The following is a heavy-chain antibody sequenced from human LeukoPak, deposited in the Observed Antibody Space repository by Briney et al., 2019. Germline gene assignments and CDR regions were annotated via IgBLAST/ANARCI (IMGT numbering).Heavy chain of an antibody. V-gene: IGHV4-59*01. D-gene: IGHD3-22*01. CDR3: ARSYDSSGYYYYAFDI. CDR1: GGSTSSYY. J-gene: IGHJ3*02. Sequence: SETLSLTCTVSGGSTSSYYWSWIRQPPGKGLEWIGHIYYSGSTKYNPSLKSRVIISVDTSKNQFSLKLSSVTAADTAVYYCARSYDSSGYYYYAFDIWGQGTMVTVSS. CDR2: IYYSGST.